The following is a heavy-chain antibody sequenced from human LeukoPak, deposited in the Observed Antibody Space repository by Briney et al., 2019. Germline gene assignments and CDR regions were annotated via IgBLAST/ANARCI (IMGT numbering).Heavy chain of an antibody. CDR1: GFTFSSYA. D-gene: IGHD2-15*01. CDR2: ITDSGINT. CDR3: AKGTLGSCSGASCYPLDY. V-gene: IGHV3-23*01. J-gene: IGHJ4*02. Sequence: PGGSLRLSCAASGFTFSSYAMAWVRQAPVKGLEWVSVITDSGINTYYADSVKGRFTISRDNSKNTLYPQMNSLRAEDTAVYYCAKGTLGSCSGASCYPLDYWGQGTLVTVSS.